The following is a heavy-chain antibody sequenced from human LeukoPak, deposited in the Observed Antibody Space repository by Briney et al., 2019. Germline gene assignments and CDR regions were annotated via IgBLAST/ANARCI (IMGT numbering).Heavy chain of an antibody. CDR1: GYTFTSYA. D-gene: IGHD6-19*01. V-gene: IGHV1-3*01. J-gene: IGHJ4*02. Sequence: ASVKVSCKASGYTFTSYAMHWVRQAPGQRLEWMGWINAGNGNTKYSQKFQGRVTITRDTSASTAYMELSSLRSEDTAVYYCARVKGYSSGWYYFDYWGQGTLVTVSS. CDR3: ARVKGYSSGWYYFDY. CDR2: INAGNGNT.